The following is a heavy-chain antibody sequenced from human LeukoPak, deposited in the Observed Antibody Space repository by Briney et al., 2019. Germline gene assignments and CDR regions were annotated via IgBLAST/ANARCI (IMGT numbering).Heavy chain of an antibody. CDR1: GYTFTGYY. Sequence: ASVKVSCKASGYTFTGYYMHWVRQAPGQGLEWMGWINPNSGGTNYAQKFQGRVTMTRDTSISTAYMELSRLRSDDTAVYYCARDWGFDFWSGYFLRDTENNYYMDVWGKGTTVTVSS. V-gene: IGHV1-2*02. CDR3: ARDWGFDFWSGYFLRDTENNYYMDV. D-gene: IGHD3-3*01. J-gene: IGHJ6*03. CDR2: INPNSGGT.